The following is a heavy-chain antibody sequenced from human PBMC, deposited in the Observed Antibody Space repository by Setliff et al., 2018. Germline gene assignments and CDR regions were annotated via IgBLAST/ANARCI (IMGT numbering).Heavy chain of an antibody. CDR2: INQDGSEK. V-gene: IGHV3-7*03. CDR1: GFTFNNYA. J-gene: IGHJ4*02. Sequence: GGSLRLSCAASGFTFNNYAMSWVRQAPGKVLEWVANINQDGSEKYYVDSVKGRFIISRDNAKDSLYLQMNSLRGEDTAVYYCARRHIGVIIGYYFDYWGQGTLVTVSS. D-gene: IGHD3-3*01. CDR3: ARRHIGVIIGYYFDY.